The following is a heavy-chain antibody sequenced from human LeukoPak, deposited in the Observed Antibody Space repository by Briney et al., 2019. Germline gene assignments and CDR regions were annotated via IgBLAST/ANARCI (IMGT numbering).Heavy chain of an antibody. J-gene: IGHJ1*01. Sequence: ASVKVSCKASGYTFTSYGISWVRQAPGQGLEWMGWINAGNGNTKYSQKFQGRVTITRDTSASTAYMELSSLRSEDTAVYYCARGRIAAAGNRYFQHWGQGTLVTVSS. V-gene: IGHV1-3*01. CDR2: INAGNGNT. D-gene: IGHD6-13*01. CDR3: ARGRIAAAGNRYFQH. CDR1: GYTFTSYG.